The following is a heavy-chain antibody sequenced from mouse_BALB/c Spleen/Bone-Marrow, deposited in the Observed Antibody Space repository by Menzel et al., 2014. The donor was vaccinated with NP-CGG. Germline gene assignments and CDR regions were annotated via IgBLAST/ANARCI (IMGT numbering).Heavy chain of an antibody. CDR1: GFTFSSFG. J-gene: IGHJ4*01. V-gene: IGHV5-17*02. CDR3: ARSGYGDYYAMDY. D-gene: IGHD2-10*02. CDR2: ISSGSSTI. Sequence: HLVESGGGLVQPGGSRKLSCAASGFTFSSFGIHWVRQAPEKGLEWVAYISSGSSTIYYADTVKGRFTISRDNPKNTLFLQMTSLRSEDTAMYYCARSGYGDYYAMDYWGQGTSVTVSS.